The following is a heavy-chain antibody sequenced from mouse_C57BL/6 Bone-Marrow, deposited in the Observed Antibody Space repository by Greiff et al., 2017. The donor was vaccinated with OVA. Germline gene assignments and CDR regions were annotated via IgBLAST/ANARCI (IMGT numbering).Heavy chain of an antibody. CDR3: ARTITTVEAWFAY. D-gene: IGHD1-1*01. V-gene: IGHV1-7*01. J-gene: IGHJ3*01. Sequence: QVHVKQSGAELAKPGASVKLSCKASGYTFTSYWMHWVKQRPGQGLEWIGYINPSSGYTKYKQKFKDKATLTADKSSSTAYMQLSSLTYEDSAVYYCARTITTVEAWFAYWGQGTLVTVSA. CDR1: GYTFTSYW. CDR2: INPSSGYT.